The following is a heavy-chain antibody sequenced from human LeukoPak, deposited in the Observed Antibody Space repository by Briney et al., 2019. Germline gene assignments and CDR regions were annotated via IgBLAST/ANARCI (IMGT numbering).Heavy chain of an antibody. V-gene: IGHV3-23*01. CDR1: GFTFDDYA. CDR3: AKQGNYYDSSGYYYAFDI. Sequence: GGSLRLSCAASGFTFDDYAMHWVRQAPGKGLEWVSGMSGSGGSTYYADSVKGRFTISRDNSKNTLYLQMNSLRAEDTAVYYCAKQGNYYDSSGYYYAFDIWGQGTMVTVSS. J-gene: IGHJ3*02. CDR2: MSGSGGST. D-gene: IGHD3-22*01.